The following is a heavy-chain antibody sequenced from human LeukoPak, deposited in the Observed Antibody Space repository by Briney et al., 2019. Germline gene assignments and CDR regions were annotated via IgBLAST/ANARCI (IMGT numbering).Heavy chain of an antibody. Sequence: PSETLSLTCTVSGGSISSSSYYWGWLRQPPGKGLEWIGSIYYSGSTYYNPSLKSRVTISVDTSKNQFSLKLSSVTAADTAVYYCARGEGSPGGYFDYWGQGTLVTVSS. CDR3: ARGEGSPGGYFDY. CDR2: IYYSGST. J-gene: IGHJ4*02. CDR1: GGSISSSSYY. V-gene: IGHV4-39*07. D-gene: IGHD3-10*01.